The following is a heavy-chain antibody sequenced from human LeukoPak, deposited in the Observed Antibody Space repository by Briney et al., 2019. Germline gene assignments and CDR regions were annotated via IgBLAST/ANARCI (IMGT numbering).Heavy chain of an antibody. CDR2: LNPKSGGT. D-gene: IGHD2-15*01. Sequence: ASATVSCKPSGYSFTDYYIHWVRQAPGQGLEWMGWLNPKSGGTNYAQKFRGRVALTRDTSTSTAYMDLTGLTLDDTAMYYCAKDGSRGNTRPDYWGQGTLVTVSS. CDR1: GYSFTDYY. CDR3: AKDGSRGNTRPDY. V-gene: IGHV1-2*02. J-gene: IGHJ4*02.